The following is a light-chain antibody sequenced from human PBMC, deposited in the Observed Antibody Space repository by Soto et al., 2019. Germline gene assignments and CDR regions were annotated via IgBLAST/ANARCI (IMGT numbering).Light chain of an antibody. CDR1: SSNIGSNP. CDR2: NNH. J-gene: IGLJ2*01. CDR3: ASWDDSLSGVL. Sequence: QAVVTQSPSASGTPGQRVTISCSGSSSNIGSNPVHWYQQLPGSAPKLLIHNNHQRPAGVPDRFSASKSGTSASLAIGGLQSEDEADYYCASWDDSLSGVLFGGGTKLTVL. V-gene: IGLV1-44*01.